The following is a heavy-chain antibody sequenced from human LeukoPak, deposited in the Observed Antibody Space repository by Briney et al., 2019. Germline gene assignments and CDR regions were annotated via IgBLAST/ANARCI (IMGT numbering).Heavy chain of an antibody. V-gene: IGHV5-51*01. Sequence: GESLKISCKGSGYSFATYWVAWVRQMPGKGLECMGIIYPGDSDTRYSPSFQGQVTISADKSITTAYLQWSSLRASDTAMYYCARTPNIAAADSYYFDYWGQGTLVTVSS. D-gene: IGHD6-13*01. CDR1: GYSFATYW. CDR2: IYPGDSDT. CDR3: ARTPNIAAADSYYFDY. J-gene: IGHJ4*02.